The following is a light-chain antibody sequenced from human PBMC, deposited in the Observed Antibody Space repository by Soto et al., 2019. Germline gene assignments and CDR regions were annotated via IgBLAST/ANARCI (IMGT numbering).Light chain of an antibody. CDR1: QNISSY. J-gene: IGKJ1*01. CDR2: AAS. Sequence: DIQMTQSPSSLSASVGDRVTITCRASQNISSYLNWYQQKPGKAPKLLIYAASSLQSGVPSRFSGSGSGTDFTLTISSLQPEDFATYYCQQSYSTPRTFGQGTQVEIK. CDR3: QQSYSTPRT. V-gene: IGKV1-39*01.